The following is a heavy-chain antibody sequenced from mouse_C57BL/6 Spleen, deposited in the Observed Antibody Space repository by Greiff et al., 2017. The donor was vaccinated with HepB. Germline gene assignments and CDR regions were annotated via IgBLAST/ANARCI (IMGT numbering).Heavy chain of an antibody. CDR1: GYTFTSYW. CDR2: IDPSDSYT. D-gene: IGHD1-1*01. CDR3: ARRDYGSSDWAMDY. Sequence: VQLQQPGAELVKPGASVKLSCKASGYTFTSYWMQWVKQRPGQGLEWIGEIDPSDSYTNYNQKFKGKATLTVDTSSSTTYMQLSSLTSEDSAVYYCARRDYGSSDWAMDYWGQGTSVTVSS. V-gene: IGHV1-50*01. J-gene: IGHJ4*01.